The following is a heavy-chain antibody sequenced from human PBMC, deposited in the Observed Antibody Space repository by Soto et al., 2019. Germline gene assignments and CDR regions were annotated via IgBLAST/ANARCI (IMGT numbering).Heavy chain of an antibody. CDR3: ARHGPYHTPFDY. J-gene: IGHJ4*02. V-gene: IGHV4-39*01. CDR1: GGSISSSSYY. D-gene: IGHD2-15*01. Sequence: SETLSLTCTVSGGSISSSSYYWGWIRQSPGKGLEWIASMYFSGTTSYNPSLKSRVTISVDTSNNQFSLKLNSVTAADTAVYYCARHGPYHTPFDYWGQGTLVTVSS. CDR2: MYFSGTT.